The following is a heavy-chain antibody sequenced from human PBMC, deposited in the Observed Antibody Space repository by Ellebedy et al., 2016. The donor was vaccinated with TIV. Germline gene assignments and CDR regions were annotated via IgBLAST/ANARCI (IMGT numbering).Heavy chain of an antibody. CDR2: IGSRSDYT. CDR1: GFTFSDYY. Sequence: GESLKISCAASGFTFSDYYMSWIRQAPGEGLEWISYIGSRSDYTNYADSVKGRFTISRDKAKNSLFLQMNSLRAEDTAVYYCAKGGRGYSYDEWGQGTLVTVSS. V-gene: IGHV3-11*06. J-gene: IGHJ4*02. D-gene: IGHD5-18*01. CDR3: AKGGRGYSYDE.